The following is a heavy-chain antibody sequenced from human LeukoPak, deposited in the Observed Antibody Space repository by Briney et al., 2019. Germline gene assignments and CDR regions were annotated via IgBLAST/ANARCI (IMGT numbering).Heavy chain of an antibody. Sequence: PGGSLRLSCAASGLAFGNYWMNWVRQAPGKGLEWVSTFKTNSGQVYYAESVRGRFTISRVNSKNTVYLEMSSLRAEDTALYFCARSVPDYTRFDYWGQGALVTVSS. D-gene: IGHD4-11*01. CDR3: ARSVPDYTRFDY. CDR2: FKTNSGQV. CDR1: GLAFGNYW. J-gene: IGHJ4*02. V-gene: IGHV3-23*01.